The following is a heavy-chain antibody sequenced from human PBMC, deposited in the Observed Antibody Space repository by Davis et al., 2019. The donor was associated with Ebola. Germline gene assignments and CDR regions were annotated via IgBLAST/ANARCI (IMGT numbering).Heavy chain of an antibody. V-gene: IGHV3-11*01. D-gene: IGHD3-10*01. J-gene: IGHJ4*02. CDR2: ITSSGNFV. CDR1: GFTFSDYY. CDR3: VREVGELLE. Sequence: PGGSLRLPCAASGFTFSDYYMSWIRQAPGKGLEWISYITSSGNFVQYADSVKGRFAISRDNGQNLLFLQMNSLGADDTAVYYCVREVGELLEWGQGTLVTVSS.